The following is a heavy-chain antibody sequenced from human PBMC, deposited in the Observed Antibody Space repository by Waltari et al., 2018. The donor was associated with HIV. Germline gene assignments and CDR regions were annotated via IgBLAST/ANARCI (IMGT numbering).Heavy chain of an antibody. D-gene: IGHD3-22*01. V-gene: IGHV3-30*04. CDR1: GSTSVPFA. J-gene: IGHJ4*02. CDR3: ARDGHFYDSRPLDY. Sequence: QVQLVESGVAGVKPGGSLGPLLPAPGSTSVPFAMHWARQAPGKGLEWVAIISYGGRNKYYADSVKGRFTISRDNSKNTVYLQMNSLRGEDTAVYYCARDGHFYDSRPLDYWGQGTLVTVSS. CDR2: ISYGGRNK.